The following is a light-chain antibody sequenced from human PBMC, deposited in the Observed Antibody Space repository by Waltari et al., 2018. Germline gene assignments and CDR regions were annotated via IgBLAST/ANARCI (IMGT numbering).Light chain of an antibody. CDR3: CSYAGRDSHWV. V-gene: IGLV2-23*02. J-gene: IGLJ3*02. CDR1: SSDVGSYNL. CDR2: EVS. Sequence: QSALTQPASVSGSPGQSITISCTGTSSDVGSYNLVSWYQHHPGKAPKLIIYEVSKRPSGFSCRFSGSKSGNAASLRISGLQAEDEADYWCCSYAGRDSHWVFGGGTRLTVL.